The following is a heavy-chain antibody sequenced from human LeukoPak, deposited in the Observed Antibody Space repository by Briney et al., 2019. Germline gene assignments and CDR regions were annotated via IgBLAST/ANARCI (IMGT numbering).Heavy chain of an antibody. CDR1: GFTFSSYA. CDR3: AKHPSYDFWSGYNNWFDP. D-gene: IGHD3-3*01. CDR2: ISGSGGST. Sequence: GGSLRLSCAASGFTFSSYAMSWVRQAPGKGLEWVSAISGSGGSTYYADSVKGRFTISRDNSKNTLYLQMNSLRAEDTAVYYCAKHPSYDFWSGYNNWFDPWGQGTLVTASS. V-gene: IGHV3-23*01. J-gene: IGHJ5*02.